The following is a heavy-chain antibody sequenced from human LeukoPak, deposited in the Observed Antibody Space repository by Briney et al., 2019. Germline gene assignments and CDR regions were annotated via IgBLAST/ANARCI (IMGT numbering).Heavy chain of an antibody. D-gene: IGHD1-7*01. CDR3: AKAGTTGSNWFDP. Sequence: PGGSLRLSCAVSGFTFYDYAMHWVRHAPGKGLEWVSGISWNSGTIGYADSVKGRFTISRDNAKNSLYLQMNSLRGEDTALYYCAKAGTTGSNWFDPWGQGTLVTVSS. V-gene: IGHV3-9*01. J-gene: IGHJ5*02. CDR2: ISWNSGTI. CDR1: GFTFYDYA.